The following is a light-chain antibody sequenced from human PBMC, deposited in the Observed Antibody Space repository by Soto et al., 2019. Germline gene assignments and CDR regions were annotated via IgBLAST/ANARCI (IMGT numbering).Light chain of an antibody. CDR1: QDISTY. J-gene: IGKJ1*01. Sequence: DIRMPQSPSSLSSSVGDRVTITCRARQDISTYLAWYQLRPGKISKLLIFAPSTLHSGVPSRFSRSGSGTEFTLAISSVQPEDFATYCCQKYDNAPATFGQGTKFELK. V-gene: IGKV1-27*01. CDR3: QKYDNAPAT. CDR2: APS.